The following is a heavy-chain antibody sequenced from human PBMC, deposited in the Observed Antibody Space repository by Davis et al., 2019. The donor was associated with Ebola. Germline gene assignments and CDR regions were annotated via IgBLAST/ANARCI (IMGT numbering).Heavy chain of an antibody. V-gene: IGHV4-34*01. CDR2: IYHSGST. J-gene: IGHJ2*01. CDR3: ARRIVVITASSKYFDL. Sequence: SETLSLTCAVYGGSFSGFYWSWIRQPPGKGLEWIGEIYHSGSTNYNPSLKTRVTISVDTSKNQFSLKLNSVTAADTAVYYCARRIVVITASSKYFDLWGRGTLVTVSS. CDR1: GGSFSGFY. D-gene: IGHD2-21*02.